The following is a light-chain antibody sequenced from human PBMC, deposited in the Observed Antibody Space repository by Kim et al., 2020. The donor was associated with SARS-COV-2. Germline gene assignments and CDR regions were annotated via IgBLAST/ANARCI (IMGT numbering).Light chain of an antibody. J-gene: IGLJ3*02. CDR2: DVN. CDR1: SSDVGGFHT. V-gene: IGLV2-8*01. Sequence: GQSVTISCTEASSDVGGFHTVSWYHRRPGKAPQLIIFDVNKRPSGVPARFSGSKSGNTAALTVSGLQADDEGDYYCSSFASTDTLLFGGGTQLTVL. CDR3: SSFASTDTLL.